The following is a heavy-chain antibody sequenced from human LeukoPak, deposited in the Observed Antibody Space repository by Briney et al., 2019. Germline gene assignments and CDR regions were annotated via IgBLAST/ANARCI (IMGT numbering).Heavy chain of an antibody. V-gene: IGHV1-46*01. CDR1: GYTFTSYY. CDR2: INPSGGST. D-gene: IGHD6-13*01. J-gene: IGHJ4*02. Sequence: ASVKVSCKASGYTFTSYYMHWVRQAPGQGLEWMGIINPSGGSTSYAQKFQGSVTMTRDTSTSTVYMELSSLRSEDTAVYYCARDAGIAARTYYFDYWGQGTLVTVSS. CDR3: ARDAGIAARTYYFDY.